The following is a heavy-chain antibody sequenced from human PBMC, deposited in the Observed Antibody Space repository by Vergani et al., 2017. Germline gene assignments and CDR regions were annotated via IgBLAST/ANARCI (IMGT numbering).Heavy chain of an antibody. CDR2: IIPIFGTA. V-gene: IGHV1-69*01. D-gene: IGHD5-24*01. CDR1: GGTFSSYA. CDR3: ARDREMATTTNYYYGMDV. Sequence: QVQLVQSGAEVKKPGSSVKVSCKASGGTFSSYAISWVRQAPGQGLEWMGGIIPIFGTANYAQKFQGRVTITADESTSTAYMELSSLRSEDTAVYYCARDREMATTTNYYYGMDVWGQGTTVTVSS. J-gene: IGHJ6*02.